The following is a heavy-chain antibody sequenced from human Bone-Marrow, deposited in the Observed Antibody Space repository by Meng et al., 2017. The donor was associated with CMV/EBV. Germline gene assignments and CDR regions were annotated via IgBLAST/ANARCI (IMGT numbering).Heavy chain of an antibody. J-gene: IGHJ4*02. CDR2: ISTYNGNT. CDR1: GYTFTSYD. V-gene: IGHV1-18*01. Sequence: ASVKVSCKASGYTFTSYDISWVRQAPGQGLEWMGWISTYNGNTNYAEKLEGRVTMTTDTSTSTAYMELRSLRSDDTAVYYCARLPHVLRFLEWLPSRGYYFDYWGQGTLVTVSS. D-gene: IGHD3-3*01. CDR3: ARLPHVLRFLEWLPSRGYYFDY.